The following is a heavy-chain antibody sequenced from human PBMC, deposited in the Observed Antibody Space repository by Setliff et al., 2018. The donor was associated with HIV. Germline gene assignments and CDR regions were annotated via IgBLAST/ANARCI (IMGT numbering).Heavy chain of an antibody. CDR3: ARGVRDNSGWSSYYFDY. J-gene: IGHJ4*02. D-gene: IGHD6-19*01. Sequence: KPSETLSLTCAVYGGSFSGYYWSWIRQPPGKGLEWIGEVTHSGRTNYNPSLESRGTTSVDTSKKQFSLRLTSVTAGDTAVYYCARGVRDNSGWSSYYFDYWGQGTLVTIS. V-gene: IGHV4-34*01. CDR1: GGSFSGYY. CDR2: VTHSGRT.